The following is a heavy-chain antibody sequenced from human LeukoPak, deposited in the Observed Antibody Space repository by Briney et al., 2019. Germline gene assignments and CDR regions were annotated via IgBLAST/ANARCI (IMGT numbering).Heavy chain of an antibody. D-gene: IGHD3-22*01. CDR2: VFYSGST. V-gene: IGHV4-59*08. J-gene: IGHJ4*02. Sequence: PSETLSLTCTVSGGSISSDYWSWIRQPPGKGLEWVGYVFYSGSTSYNPSLKSRVTISVDTSKNQFSLKLNSVTAADTAVYYCARHYYTDPFDYWGQGTLVTVSS. CDR3: ARHYYTDPFDY. CDR1: GGSISSDY.